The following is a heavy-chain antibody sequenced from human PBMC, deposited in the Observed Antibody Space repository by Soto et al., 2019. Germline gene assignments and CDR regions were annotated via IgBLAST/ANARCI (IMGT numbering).Heavy chain of an antibody. CDR1: GFTFSRYW. Sequence: EVQLEESGGGLVQPGGSLRLSCAASGFTFSRYWMHWVRQAPGKGLVWVSRIDSYGSRTSQVDSVEGRFTISRDNAKNTLYLQMNSLRAEDTAVYYCARGWVEGLSRQPPTDYWGQGTLVTVSS. CDR2: IDSYGSRT. V-gene: IGHV3-74*01. J-gene: IGHJ4*02. CDR3: ARGWVEGLSRQPPTDY. D-gene: IGHD3-3*01.